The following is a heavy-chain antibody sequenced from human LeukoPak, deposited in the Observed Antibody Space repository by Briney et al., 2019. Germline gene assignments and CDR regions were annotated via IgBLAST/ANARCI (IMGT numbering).Heavy chain of an antibody. CDR2: ISGSGGNT. Sequence: GGSLRLSCAASGFTFSSSPMSRVRQAPGRGLEWVSAISGSGGNTYYADSVKGRFTISRDNSKNTVFLQMNGLRVEDTATYYCVKENGNYVTDSFDPWGQGILVAVSS. CDR3: VKENGNYVTDSFDP. D-gene: IGHD3-16*01. CDR1: GFTFSSSP. J-gene: IGHJ5*02. V-gene: IGHV3-23*01.